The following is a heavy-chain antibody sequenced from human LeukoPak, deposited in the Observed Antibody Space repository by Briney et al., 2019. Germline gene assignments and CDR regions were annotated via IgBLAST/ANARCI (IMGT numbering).Heavy chain of an antibody. D-gene: IGHD5-24*01. Sequence: SETLSLTCTVSGGSISGYYWSWIRQPPGKGLGWIGYIYYSGSTNYNPSLKSRVTISVDTSKNQFSLKLNSVTAADTAVYYCARAGMTTIEIDYWGQGTLVTVSS. J-gene: IGHJ4*02. CDR2: IYYSGST. CDR3: ARAGMTTIEIDY. CDR1: GGSISGYY. V-gene: IGHV4-59*01.